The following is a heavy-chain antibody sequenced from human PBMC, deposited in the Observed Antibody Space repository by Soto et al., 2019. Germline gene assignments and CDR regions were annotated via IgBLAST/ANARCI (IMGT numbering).Heavy chain of an antibody. V-gene: IGHV3-53*04. CDR2: IYSGGST. J-gene: IGHJ3*02. Sequence: EVQLVESGGGLVQPGGSLRLSCAASGFTVSSNYMSWVRQAPGKGLEWVSVIYSGGSTYYADSVKGRFTISRHNSKNTLYLHMNSLRAEDTAVYYCARLAAPPLNAFDIWGQGTMVTVSS. CDR3: ARLAAPPLNAFDI. CDR1: GFTVSSNY. D-gene: IGHD6-6*01.